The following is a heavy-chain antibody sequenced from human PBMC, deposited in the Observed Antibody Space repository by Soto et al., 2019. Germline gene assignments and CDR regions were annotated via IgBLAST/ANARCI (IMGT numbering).Heavy chain of an antibody. CDR3: ARDWGPADSSSWYRTGSTPNWFDP. V-gene: IGHV3-11*01. Sequence: QVQLVESGGGLVKPGGSLRLSCAASGFTFSDYYMSWIRQAPGKGLEWVSYISSSGSTIYYADSVKGRFTISRDNAKNSLYLQMNSLRAEDTAVYYCARDWGPADSSSWYRTGSTPNWFDPWGQGTLVTVSS. D-gene: IGHD6-13*01. CDR1: GFTFSDYY. J-gene: IGHJ5*02. CDR2: ISSSGSTI.